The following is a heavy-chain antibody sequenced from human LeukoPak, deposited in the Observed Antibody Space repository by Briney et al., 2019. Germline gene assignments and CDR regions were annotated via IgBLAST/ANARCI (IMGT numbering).Heavy chain of an antibody. CDR1: GFTVSSNY. J-gene: IGHJ3*02. D-gene: IGHD2-15*01. CDR2: IYSGGST. CDR3: AKPLLGYCSGGSCYSGAYDI. V-gene: IGHV3-66*01. Sequence: GGSLRLSCAASGFTVSSNYMSWVRQAPGKGLEWVSVIYSGGSTYYADSVKGRFTISRDNSRNTLYLQMNSLSAEDTAVYYCAKPLLGYCSGGSCYSGAYDIWGQGTMVTVSS.